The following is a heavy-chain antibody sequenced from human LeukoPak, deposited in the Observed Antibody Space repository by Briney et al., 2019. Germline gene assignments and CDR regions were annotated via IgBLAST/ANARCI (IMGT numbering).Heavy chain of an antibody. CDR3: ARDLGVPYYDILTGNDY. Sequence: GASVKVSCKASGYTFTGCYMHWVRQAPGQGLEWMGWINPNSGGTNYAQKFQGRVTMTRDTSISTAYMELSRLRSDDTAVYYCARDLGVPYYDILTGNDYWGQGTLVTVSS. D-gene: IGHD3-9*01. CDR2: INPNSGGT. CDR1: GYTFTGCY. V-gene: IGHV1-2*02. J-gene: IGHJ4*02.